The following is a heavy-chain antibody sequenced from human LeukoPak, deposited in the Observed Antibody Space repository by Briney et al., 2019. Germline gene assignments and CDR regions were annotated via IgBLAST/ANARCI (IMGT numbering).Heavy chain of an antibody. D-gene: IGHD2-2*01. CDR1: EYTFTGYY. V-gene: IGHV1-2*02. CDR2: INPNSGDT. Sequence: ASVKVSFKASEYTFTGYYMHWVRQAPGQGLEWMGYINPNSGDTKYAQKFQGRVTMTRDTSISTAYMQLSSLRSDDTAVYYCARDREYCSNSSCYDVPPDYWGQGTLVTVSS. CDR3: ARDREYCSNSSCYDVPPDY. J-gene: IGHJ4*02.